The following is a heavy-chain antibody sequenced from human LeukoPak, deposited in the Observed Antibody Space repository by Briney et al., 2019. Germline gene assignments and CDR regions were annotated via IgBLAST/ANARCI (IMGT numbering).Heavy chain of an antibody. CDR1: GFNFITYW. V-gene: IGHV3-74*03. Sequence: PGGSLRLSCGASGFNFITYWMHWVRQAPGKGLVWVSRINIDGSSTTYADSVKGRFTISRDNAKNTLYLQMHSLRAEDTAIYYCARHDSYDAFDIWGQGTMVTVSS. CDR2: INIDGSST. CDR3: ARHDSYDAFDI. J-gene: IGHJ3*02. D-gene: IGHD2-21*02.